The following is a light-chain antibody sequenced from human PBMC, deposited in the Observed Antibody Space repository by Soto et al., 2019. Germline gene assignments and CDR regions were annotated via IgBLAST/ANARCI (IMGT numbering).Light chain of an antibody. Sequence: DIQMTQSPSTLSGSVGDRVTITCRASQSIDTWLAWYQQRPGKAPKLLMYNASILQSAISSRFSGSGSGAEFTLTISSLQPDDVATYYCQQYSNYPWTFGQGTKVEI. V-gene: IGKV1-5*03. CDR2: NAS. CDR1: QSIDTW. J-gene: IGKJ1*01. CDR3: QQYSNYPWT.